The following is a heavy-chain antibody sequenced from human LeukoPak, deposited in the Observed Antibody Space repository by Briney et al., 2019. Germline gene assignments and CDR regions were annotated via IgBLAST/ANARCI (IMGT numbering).Heavy chain of an antibody. CDR3: AREGGNWNYIFDY. V-gene: IGHV1-2*06. Sequence: ASVKVSCKASGYTFTGYYMHWVRQAPGQGLEWMGRINPNSGGTNYAQKFQGRVTMTRDTSISTAYMELSRLRSDDTAVYYCAREGGNWNYIFDYWGQGTLVPVSS. CDR2: INPNSGGT. J-gene: IGHJ4*02. D-gene: IGHD1-7*01. CDR1: GYTFTGYY.